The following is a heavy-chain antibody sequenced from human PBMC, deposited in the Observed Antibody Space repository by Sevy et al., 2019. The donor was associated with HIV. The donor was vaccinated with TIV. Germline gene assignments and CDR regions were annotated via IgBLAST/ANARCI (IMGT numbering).Heavy chain of an antibody. CDR1: GFTFSAYY. CDR2: ISGAGTYT. V-gene: IGHV3-11*06. CDR3: ARSRSNYGDYYFDY. D-gene: IGHD4-17*01. Sequence: GGSLRLSCAASGFTFSAYYMTWIRQAPGKGLEWVSYISGAGTYTNYVESVKGRFTIPRDNSKNSLYLQMNSLRAEDTAVYFCARSRSNYGDYYFDYCGQGILVTVSS. J-gene: IGHJ4*02.